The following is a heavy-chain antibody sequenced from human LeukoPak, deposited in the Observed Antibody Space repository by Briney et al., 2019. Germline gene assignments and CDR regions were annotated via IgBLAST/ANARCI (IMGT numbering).Heavy chain of an antibody. V-gene: IGHV1-8*01. Sequence: ASVKVSCKASGYTFSSYDINWVRQAPGQGLEWMGWMNPNSGNTGSAQKFQGRVTMTTDTSTSTAYMELRSLRSDDTAVYYCARGRNYDILTGYSNWFDPWGQGTLVTVSS. J-gene: IGHJ5*02. CDR1: GYTFSSYD. D-gene: IGHD3-9*01. CDR3: ARGRNYDILTGYSNWFDP. CDR2: MNPNSGNT.